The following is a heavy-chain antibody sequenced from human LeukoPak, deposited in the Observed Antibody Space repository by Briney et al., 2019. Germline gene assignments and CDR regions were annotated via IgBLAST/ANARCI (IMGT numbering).Heavy chain of an antibody. CDR2: INPIHGGT. D-gene: IGHD6-19*01. CDR3: ARGPYSSAWGDYFDY. CDR1: GYTFTGYY. J-gene: IGHJ4*02. Sequence: ASVKVSCKASGYTFTGYYMHWVRQAPGQGLEWMGWINPIHGGTWYVQKFQGRVAMTKDSSVSTAFMELVSLESDDTAVYYCARGPYSSAWGDYFDYWGQGTLVTVSS. V-gene: IGHV1-2*02.